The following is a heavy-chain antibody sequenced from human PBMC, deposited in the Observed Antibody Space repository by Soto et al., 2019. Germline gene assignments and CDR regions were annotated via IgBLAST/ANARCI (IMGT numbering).Heavy chain of an antibody. Sequence: EMQLLESGGGLVQPGGSLRLSCAASGFTFISYGMTWVRQAPGKGLAWVSGITTGRNTYYAESVKGRFTISRDNSKNVVYLQMNSLRAEDTAVYYCARGAAAAGTDWFDAWGQGTLVIVSS. J-gene: IGHJ5*02. CDR1: GFTFISYG. D-gene: IGHD6-13*01. CDR3: ARGAAAAGTDWFDA. CDR2: ITTGRNT. V-gene: IGHV3-23*01.